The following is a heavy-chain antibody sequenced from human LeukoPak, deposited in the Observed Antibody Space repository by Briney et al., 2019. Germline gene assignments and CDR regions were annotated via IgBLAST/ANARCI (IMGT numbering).Heavy chain of an antibody. V-gene: IGHV3-30*03. CDR3: ARAPLSANAFDI. Sequence: GGSLRLSCAASGFTFSSYSMNWVRQAPGKGLEWVAVISYDGSNKYYADSVKGRFTISRDNSKNTLYLQMNSLRAEDTAVYYCARAPLSANAFDIWGQGTLVTVSS. J-gene: IGHJ3*02. CDR2: ISYDGSNK. CDR1: GFTFSSYS.